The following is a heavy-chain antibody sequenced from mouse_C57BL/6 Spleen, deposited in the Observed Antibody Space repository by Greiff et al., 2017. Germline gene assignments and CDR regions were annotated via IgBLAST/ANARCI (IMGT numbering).Heavy chain of an antibody. Sequence: QVQLKQPGAELVMPGASVKLSCKASGYTFTSYWMHWVKQRPGQGLEWIGEIDPSDSYTNYNQKFKGKSTLTVDKSSSTAYMQLSSLTSEDSAVYYCARGTTVVAPDWYFDVWGTGTTVTVSS. CDR3: ARGTTVVAPDWYFDV. V-gene: IGHV1-69*01. CDR2: IDPSDSYT. D-gene: IGHD1-1*01. CDR1: GYTFTSYW. J-gene: IGHJ1*03.